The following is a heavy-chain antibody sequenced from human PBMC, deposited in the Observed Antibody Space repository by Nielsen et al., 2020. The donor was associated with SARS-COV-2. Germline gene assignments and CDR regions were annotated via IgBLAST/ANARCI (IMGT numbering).Heavy chain of an antibody. J-gene: IGHJ4*02. CDR2: IYTLGPT. D-gene: IGHD6-25*01. Sequence: GRSLRLSCAAFGFNVSNTFMTWVRQAPGKGLEWVSIIYTLGPTFYADSVKGRFTISRLTSKNTLYLQLNSLTSDDTAVYYCARGGGLSRYYFDFWGRGTQVTVSS. CDR3: ARGGGLSRYYFDF. CDR1: GFNVSNTF. V-gene: IGHV3-53*04.